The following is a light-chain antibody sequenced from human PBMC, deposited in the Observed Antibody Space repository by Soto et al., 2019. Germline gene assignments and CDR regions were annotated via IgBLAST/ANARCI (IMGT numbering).Light chain of an antibody. CDR2: EVS. CDR3: TSYTTTSTWV. V-gene: IGLV2-14*01. CDR1: SSDIGGYNY. Sequence: QSVLTQPASVSGSPGQSITISCTGTSSDIGGYNYVSWYQQYPGKAPKLMIYEVSNRPSGVSNHFSGSKSGNTASLTISGLQAEDEADYYCTSYTTTSTWVFGGGTKVTVL. J-gene: IGLJ3*02.